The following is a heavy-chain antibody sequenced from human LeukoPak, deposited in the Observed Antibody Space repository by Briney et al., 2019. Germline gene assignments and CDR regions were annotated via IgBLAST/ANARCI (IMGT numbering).Heavy chain of an antibody. CDR1: GFTVSSNY. J-gene: IGHJ4*02. D-gene: IGHD5-18*01. V-gene: IGHV3-66*01. CDR2: IYSGGST. CDR3: ARAWIQPYFDY. Sequence: GGSLRLSCAASGFTVSSNYMSWVRQAPGKGLEWVSVIYSGGSTYYADSVKGRFTISRDNSKNTLYLQMNSLRAEDTAVYYCARAWIQPYFDYWGQGTLVTVSS.